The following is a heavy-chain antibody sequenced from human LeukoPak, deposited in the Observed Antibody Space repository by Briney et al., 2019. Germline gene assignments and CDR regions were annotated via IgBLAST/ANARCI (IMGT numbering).Heavy chain of an antibody. CDR2: MSTSGT. J-gene: IGHJ4*02. D-gene: IGHD6-19*01. V-gene: IGHV4-4*07. Sequence: GKGLEWIARMSTSGTNYNPSLKSRVTMSVDTSKNHFSLKLSSVTAADTAVYYCVRDGGSGWFDYWGQGTLVTVSS. CDR3: VRDGGSGWFDY.